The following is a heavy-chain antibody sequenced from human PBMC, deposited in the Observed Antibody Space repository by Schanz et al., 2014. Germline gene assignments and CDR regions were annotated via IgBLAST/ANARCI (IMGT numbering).Heavy chain of an antibody. CDR2: IDRDGGHT. V-gene: IGHV3-43*01. J-gene: IGHJ6*02. Sequence: EGQLVESGGVLVQPGRSLRLSCAASGFSFDDYTMHWVRQAPGKGLEWVSLIDRDGGHTYYADSVKGRFTISRDNSKNSLYLQMNSLRTEDTALYYCAKDSRGSSFDMDVWGQGTTVTVSS. CDR1: GFSFDDYT. D-gene: IGHD1-26*01. CDR3: AKDSRGSSFDMDV.